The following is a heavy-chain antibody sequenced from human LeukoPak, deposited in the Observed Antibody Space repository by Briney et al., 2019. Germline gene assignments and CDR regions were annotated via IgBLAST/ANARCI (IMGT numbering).Heavy chain of an antibody. CDR1: GGSISSSSYF. V-gene: IGHV4-39*01. CDR2: IYYSGSP. Sequence: KPSETLSLTCTVSGGSISSSSYFWAWIRRPPGKGLEWIGSIYYSGSPYYNSSLKSRVTISVDTSKNQFSLKLSSVTAADTAVYYCARLPERPRAGYWGQGTLVSVSS. J-gene: IGHJ4*02. D-gene: IGHD1-1*01. CDR3: ARLPERPRAGY.